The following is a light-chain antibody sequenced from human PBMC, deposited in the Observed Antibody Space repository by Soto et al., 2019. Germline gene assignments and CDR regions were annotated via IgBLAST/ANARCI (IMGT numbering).Light chain of an antibody. CDR2: GAS. V-gene: IGKV3-20*01. J-gene: IGKJ1*01. CDR1: QSVSSSY. CDR3: QQYGSSPWT. Sequence: EIVLTQSPGTLSLSPGERATLSCRASQSVSSSYLAWYQQKPGQAPRLLIYGASSRATGIPDRCSGSGSGTDFTLTISRLETEDFAVYYGQQYGSSPWTFGQGTKVVIK.